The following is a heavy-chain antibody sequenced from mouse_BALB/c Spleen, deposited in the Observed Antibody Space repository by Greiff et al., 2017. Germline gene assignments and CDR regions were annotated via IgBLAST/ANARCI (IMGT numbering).Heavy chain of an antibody. CDR2: IRNKANGYTT. CDR1: GFTFTDYY. V-gene: IGHV7-3*02. CDR3: ARDKGFDAYYFDY. J-gene: IGHJ2*01. Sequence: EVKLQESGGGLVQPGGSLRLSCATSGFTFTDYYMSWVRQPPGKALEWLGFIRNKANGYTTEYSASVKGRFTISRDNSQSILYLQMNTLRAEDSATYYCARDKGFDAYYFDYWGQGTTLTVSS.